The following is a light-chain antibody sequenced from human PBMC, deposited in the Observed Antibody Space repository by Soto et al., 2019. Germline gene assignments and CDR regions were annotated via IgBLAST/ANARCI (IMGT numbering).Light chain of an antibody. J-gene: IGKJ1*01. Sequence: EIVLTQSPGTLSSSPGERVTLSCRASQSVTSTYLAWYQQKPGQAPRLLIFGASIRDTGLPARFSGGGSVKDFALTISRLEPQDSAVYYCQQYGNLPGKFGQGTKGAI. V-gene: IGKV3-20*01. CDR2: GAS. CDR1: QSVTSTY. CDR3: QQYGNLPGK.